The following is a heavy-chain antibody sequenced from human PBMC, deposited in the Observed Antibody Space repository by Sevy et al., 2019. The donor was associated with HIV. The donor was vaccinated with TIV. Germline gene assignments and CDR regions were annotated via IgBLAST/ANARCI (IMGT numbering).Heavy chain of an antibody. J-gene: IGHJ4*02. D-gene: IGHD6-6*01. CDR3: ARTDSSSGY. V-gene: IGHV3-49*03. CDR1: GFTFGDYD. CDR2: IRIKAYGGTT. Sequence: GGSLRLSCTASGFTFGDYDMSWFRQAPGKGLEWVGFIRIKAYGGTTEHAASVKDRFTISRDDSKSIAYLQMNSLKTEDTAVYYCARTDSSSGYWGQGTLVTVSS.